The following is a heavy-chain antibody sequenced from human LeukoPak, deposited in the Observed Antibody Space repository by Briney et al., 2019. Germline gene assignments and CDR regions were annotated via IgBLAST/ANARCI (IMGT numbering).Heavy chain of an antibody. CDR1: GYTFTGYY. V-gene: IGHV1-2*02. Sequence: ASVTVSCKASGYTFTGYYMHWVRQAPGQGLEWMGWINPNSGGTNYAQKFQGRVTMTRDTSISTAYMELSRLRSDDTAVYYCARDRGDYRTYYYYYYMDVWGKGTTVTVSS. CDR3: ARDRGDYRTYYYYYYMDV. CDR2: INPNSGGT. J-gene: IGHJ6*03. D-gene: IGHD3-10*01.